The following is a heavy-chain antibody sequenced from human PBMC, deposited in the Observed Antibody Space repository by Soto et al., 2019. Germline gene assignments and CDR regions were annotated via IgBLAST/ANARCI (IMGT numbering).Heavy chain of an antibody. Sequence: QVQLQQWGAGLLKPSETLSLTCAVYGGSFSGYYWSWIRQPPGKGLEWIGEINHSGSTNYNPSLTRTLTLAADTTKTRFPAQLSSVPVGGKAVYSCARAQQGEEDIWYFDVRGRGTLVTVSS. CDR2: INHSGST. J-gene: IGHJ2*01. V-gene: IGHV4-34*01. D-gene: IGHD2-15*01. CDR3: ARAQQGEEDIWYFDV. CDR1: GGSFSGYY.